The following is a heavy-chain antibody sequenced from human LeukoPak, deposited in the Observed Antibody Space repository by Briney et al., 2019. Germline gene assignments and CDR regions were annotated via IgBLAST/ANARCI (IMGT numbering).Heavy chain of an antibody. V-gene: IGHV4-59*12. CDR3: ARGSNWGDY. CDR2: FSNSGTT. D-gene: IGHD7-27*01. J-gene: IGHJ4*02. Sequence: SETLSLTCTVSGGXISDYYWSWIRQPPGKGLEWIGYFSNSGTTNQNPSLKSRVTMSVDTSKNQFSLKLSSVTAADTAVYYCARGSNWGDYWGQGALVTVSS. CDR1: GGXISDYY.